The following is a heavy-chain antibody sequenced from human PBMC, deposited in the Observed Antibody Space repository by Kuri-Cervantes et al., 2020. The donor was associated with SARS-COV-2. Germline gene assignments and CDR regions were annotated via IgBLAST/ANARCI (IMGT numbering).Heavy chain of an antibody. CDR2: ISYDGSNK. CDR1: GFTFDDYA. Sequence: GESLKISCAASGFTFDDYAMHWVRQAPGKGLEWVAVISYDGSNKYYADSVKGRFTISRDNSKNTLYLQMNSLRAEDTAVYYCARGEWLHIHDAFDIWGQGTMVTVSS. J-gene: IGHJ3*02. D-gene: IGHD5-24*01. V-gene: IGHV3-30-3*01. CDR3: ARGEWLHIHDAFDI.